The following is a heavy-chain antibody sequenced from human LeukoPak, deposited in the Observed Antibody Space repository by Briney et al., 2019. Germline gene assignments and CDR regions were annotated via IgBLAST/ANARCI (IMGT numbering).Heavy chain of an antibody. CDR1: GGTFSSYA. CDR3: ARGGEIRDYYGSGSYLGSMDV. V-gene: IGHV1-69*04. CDR2: IIPILGIA. Sequence: SVKVSCKASGGTFSSYAISWVRQAPGQGLEWMGRIIPILGIANYAQKFQGRVTITADKSTSTAYMELSSLRSEDTAVYYCARGGEIRDYYGSGSYLGSMDVWGQGTTVTVSS. D-gene: IGHD3-10*01. J-gene: IGHJ6*02.